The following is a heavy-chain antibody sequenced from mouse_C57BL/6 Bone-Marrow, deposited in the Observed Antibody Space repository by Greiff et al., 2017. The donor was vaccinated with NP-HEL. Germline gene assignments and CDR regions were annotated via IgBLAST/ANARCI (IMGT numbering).Heavy chain of an antibody. V-gene: IGHV5-6*02. CDR3: ARRPFAY. J-gene: IGHJ3*01. Sequence: EVNVVESGGDLVKPGGSLKLSCAASGFTFSSYGMSWVRQTPDKRLEWVATISSGGSYTYYPDSVKGRFTISRDNAKNTLYLQMSSLKSEDTAMYYCARRPFAYWGQGTLVTVSA. CDR2: ISSGGSYT. CDR1: GFTFSSYG.